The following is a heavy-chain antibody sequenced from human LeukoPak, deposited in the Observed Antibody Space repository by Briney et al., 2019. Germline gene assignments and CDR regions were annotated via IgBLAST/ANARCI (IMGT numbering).Heavy chain of an antibody. Sequence: ASVKVSCKASGYTFTNYGISWMRQAPGQGLEWMGWISAYNGNTNYAQKVQGRLTMTTDTSTSTAYMELRSLSSDDTAMYYCARHRLHRLYYGCSGYYHDACDMWGQGTMVTVSS. J-gene: IGHJ3*02. CDR3: ARHRLHRLYYGCSGYYHDACDM. CDR2: ISAYNGNT. CDR1: GYTFTNYG. D-gene: IGHD3-22*01. V-gene: IGHV1-18*01.